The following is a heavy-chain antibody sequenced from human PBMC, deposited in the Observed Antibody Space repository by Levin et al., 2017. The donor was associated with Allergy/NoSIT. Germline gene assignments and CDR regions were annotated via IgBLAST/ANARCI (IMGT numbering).Heavy chain of an antibody. CDR2: ISSSSSYI. V-gene: IGHV3-21*01. D-gene: IGHD6-19*01. J-gene: IGHJ1*01. Sequence: GGSLRLSCAASGFTFSSYSMNWVRQAPGKGLEWVSSISSSSSYIYYADSVKGRFTISRDNAKNSLYLQMNSLGAEDTAVYYCARERSSEYSSGWYRNFQHWGQGTLVTVSS. CDR1: GFTFSSYS. CDR3: ARERSSEYSSGWYRNFQH.